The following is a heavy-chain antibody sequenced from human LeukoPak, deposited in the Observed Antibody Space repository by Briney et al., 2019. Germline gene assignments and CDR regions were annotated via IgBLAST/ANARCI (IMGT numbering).Heavy chain of an antibody. V-gene: IGHV4-61*02. D-gene: IGHD2-2*01. CDR1: GGSISSGSYY. CDR3: ARGGSPQPFDY. Sequence: PSQTLSITGTDSGGSISSGSYYCSWIRQPPGKCLEWIGRIYTSGSTNYNPSLKSRVTISVDTSKNQFSLKLSSVTAADTAVYYCARGGSPQPFDYWGQGTLVTVSS. J-gene: IGHJ4*02. CDR2: IYTSGST.